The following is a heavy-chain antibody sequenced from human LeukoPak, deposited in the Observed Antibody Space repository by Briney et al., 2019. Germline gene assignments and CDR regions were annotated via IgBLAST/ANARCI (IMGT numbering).Heavy chain of an antibody. CDR3: ARDYTLTGYEATTYFDY. D-gene: IGHD3-9*01. CDR2: IKQDGSEK. CDR1: GFTFSSYW. Sequence: PGGSLRLSCAASGFTFSSYWMSWVRQAPGKGLEWVANIKQDGSEKYYVDSVKGRFTISRDNAKNSLYLQMNSLRAEDTAVYYCARDYTLTGYEATTYFDYWGQGTLVTVSS. V-gene: IGHV3-7*01. J-gene: IGHJ4*02.